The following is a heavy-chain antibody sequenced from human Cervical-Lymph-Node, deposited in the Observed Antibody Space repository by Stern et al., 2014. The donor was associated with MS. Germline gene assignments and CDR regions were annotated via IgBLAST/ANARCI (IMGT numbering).Heavy chain of an antibody. CDR1: GYTFTSYG. Sequence: QVQLVQSGAEVKKPGASVKVSCKASGYTFTSYGISWVRQAPGQGLEWMGWISAYNGNTNYAQKLQGRVTMTTDTSTSTAYMERRSLRSDDTAVYYCARPLYDFWSGSQYGMDVWGQGTTVTVSS. D-gene: IGHD3-3*01. V-gene: IGHV1-18*01. CDR2: ISAYNGNT. J-gene: IGHJ6*02. CDR3: ARPLYDFWSGSQYGMDV.